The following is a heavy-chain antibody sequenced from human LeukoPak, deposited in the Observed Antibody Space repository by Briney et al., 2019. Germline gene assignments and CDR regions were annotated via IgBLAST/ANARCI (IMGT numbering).Heavy chain of an antibody. CDR2: IIPILGIA. J-gene: IGHJ4*02. D-gene: IGHD3-22*01. V-gene: IGHV1-69*04. CDR1: GGTFSSYA. CDR3: ARVSSIDYDSSGQYFDY. Sequence: RASVKVSCKASGGTFSSYAISWVRQAPGQGLEWMGRIIPILGIANYAQKFQGRVTITADKSTSTAYMGLSSLRSEDTAVYYCARVSSIDYDSSGQYFDYWGQGTLVTVSS.